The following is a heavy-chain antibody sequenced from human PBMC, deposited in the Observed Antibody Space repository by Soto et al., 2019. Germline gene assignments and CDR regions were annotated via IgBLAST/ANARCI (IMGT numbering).Heavy chain of an antibody. Sequence: PGGSLRLSXTPSGFSFASFALTWVRQAPGQGLEWVATIVGSDAKTHYADPVKGRFSISRDTSRNTVYLQMNNLGADDTAIYYCAKWTYLDFWGQGTRVTVSS. CDR2: IVGSDAKT. D-gene: IGHD5-12*01. CDR1: GFSFASFA. J-gene: IGHJ4*02. V-gene: IGHV3-23*01. CDR3: AKWTYLDF.